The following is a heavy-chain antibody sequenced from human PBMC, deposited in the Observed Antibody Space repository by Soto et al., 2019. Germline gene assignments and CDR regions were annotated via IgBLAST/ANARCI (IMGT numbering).Heavy chain of an antibody. V-gene: IGHV1-2*02. D-gene: IGHD2-8*01. Sequence: ASVKVSCKASGYTFTGYYMHWVRQAPGQGLEWMGWINPNSGGTNYAQRFQGRVTMTRDTSISTAYMELSRLRSDDTAVYYCARARAYCTNGVCYPGGMDVWGQGTTVTVSS. CDR3: ARARAYCTNGVCYPGGMDV. CDR1: GYTFTGYY. J-gene: IGHJ6*02. CDR2: INPNSGGT.